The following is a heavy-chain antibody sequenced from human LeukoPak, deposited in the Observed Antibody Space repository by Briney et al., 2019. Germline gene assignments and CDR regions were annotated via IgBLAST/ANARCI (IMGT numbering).Heavy chain of an antibody. CDR2: IWHSGST. V-gene: IGHV4-4*02. D-gene: IGHD3-10*01. Sequence: SETLSLTCAVSGGSISSNNWWIWVRQPPGKGLEWIGEIWHSGSTNYNPSLKSRVTISVDKSKNQFSLKLTSVTAADTAVYYCASRYFYGPTSRDIWGQGTMVTVSS. J-gene: IGHJ3*02. CDR1: GGSISSNNW. CDR3: ASRYFYGPTSRDI.